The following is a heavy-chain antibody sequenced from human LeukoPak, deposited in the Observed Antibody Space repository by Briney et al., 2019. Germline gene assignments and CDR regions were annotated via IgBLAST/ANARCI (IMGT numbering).Heavy chain of an antibody. CDR3: AREGRGYSYGYDY. CDR1: GYTFTGYY. J-gene: IGHJ4*02. CDR2: INPNSGGT. D-gene: IGHD5-18*01. V-gene: IGHV1-2*02. Sequence: ASVKVSCKASGYTFTGYYMHWVRQAPGQGLEWMGWINPNSGGTNYAQKFQGRVTVTRDTSISTAYMELSRLRSDDTAVYYCAREGRGYSYGYDYWGQGTLVTVSS.